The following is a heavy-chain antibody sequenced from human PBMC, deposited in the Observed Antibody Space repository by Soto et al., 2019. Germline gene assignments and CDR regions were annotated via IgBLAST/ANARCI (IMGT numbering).Heavy chain of an antibody. J-gene: IGHJ5*02. CDR1: GGTFSSYT. Sequence: QVQLVQSGAEVKKPGSSVKVSCKASGGTFSSYTISWVRQAPGQGLEWMGRIIPILGIANYAQKFQGRVTITADKSTSTAYMELSSLRSEDTAVYYCARGGGSSEMGWFDPWGQGTLVTVSS. D-gene: IGHD3-16*01. CDR3: ARGGGSSEMGWFDP. V-gene: IGHV1-69*02. CDR2: IIPILGIA.